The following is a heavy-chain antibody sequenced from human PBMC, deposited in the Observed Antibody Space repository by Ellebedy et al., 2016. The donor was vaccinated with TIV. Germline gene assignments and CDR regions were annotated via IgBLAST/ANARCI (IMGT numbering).Heavy chain of an antibody. J-gene: IGHJ4*02. D-gene: IGHD4-17*01. CDR2: ISSSSSTI. V-gene: IGHV3-48*02. CDR3: AVRVTKLY. CDR1: GFTFSSYS. Sequence: PGGSLRLSCAASGFTFSSYSMNWVRQAPGKGLEWVSYISSSSSTIYYADPVKGRFTISRDNAKNSLYLQINSLRDEDTAVYYCAVRVTKLYWGQGTLVTVSS.